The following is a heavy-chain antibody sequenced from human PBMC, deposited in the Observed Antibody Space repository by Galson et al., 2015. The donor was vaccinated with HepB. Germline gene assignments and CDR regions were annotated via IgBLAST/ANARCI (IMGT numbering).Heavy chain of an antibody. Sequence: SLRLSCAASGFTFNSYEMNWVRQAPGKGLEWVSSISSSSSYIYYADSVKGRFTISRDNAKNSLFLQMNSLRAEGTALYYCAREWGGYSYYMDVWGKGTAVTVSS. CDR1: GFTFNSYE. CDR2: ISSSSSYI. D-gene: IGHD3-16*01. J-gene: IGHJ6*03. CDR3: AREWGGYSYYMDV. V-gene: IGHV3-21*01.